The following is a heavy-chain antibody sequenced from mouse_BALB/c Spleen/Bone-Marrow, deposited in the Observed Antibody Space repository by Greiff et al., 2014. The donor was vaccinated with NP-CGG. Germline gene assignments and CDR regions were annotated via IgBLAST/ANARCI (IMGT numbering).Heavy chain of an antibody. V-gene: IGHV1S41*01. CDR3: ARFPIYYGNYGAMDY. D-gene: IGHD2-1*01. CDR2: IAPGSGST. CDR1: GYTFTSYW. J-gene: IGHJ4*01. Sequence: DLVKPGASVKLSCKACGYTFTSYWINWIKQRPGQGLEWIGRIAPGSGSTYYNEMFKGKATLTVDTSSSTAYIRLSSLSSEDSAVYFCARFPIYYGNYGAMDYWGQGTSVTVSS.